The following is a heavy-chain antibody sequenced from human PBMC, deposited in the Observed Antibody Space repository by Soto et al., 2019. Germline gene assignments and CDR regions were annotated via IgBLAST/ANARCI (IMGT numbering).Heavy chain of an antibody. CDR2: INHSGST. D-gene: IGHD2-2*02. V-gene: IGHV4-34*01. CDR1: GGSFSGYY. Sequence: SETLSLTCAVYGGSFSGYYWSWIRQPPGKGLEWIGEINHSGSTNYNPSPKSRVTISVDTSKNQFSLKLSSVTAADTAVYYCARGGIVVVPAAIHGNWFDPWGQGTLVTVSS. J-gene: IGHJ5*02. CDR3: ARGGIVVVPAAIHGNWFDP.